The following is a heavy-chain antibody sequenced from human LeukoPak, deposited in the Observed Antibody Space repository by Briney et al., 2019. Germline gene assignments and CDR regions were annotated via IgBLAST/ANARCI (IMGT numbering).Heavy chain of an antibody. Sequence: GGSLRLSCAASGFTFSSYGMHWVRQAPGKGLEWVAFIRYDGSNKYYADSVKGRFTISRDNSKNTLYLQMNSLRAEDTAVYYCARGVVGATYDALYDYWGQGTLVTVSS. CDR1: GFTFSSYG. CDR3: ARGVVGATYDALYDY. CDR2: IRYDGSNK. D-gene: IGHD1-26*01. V-gene: IGHV3-30*02. J-gene: IGHJ4*02.